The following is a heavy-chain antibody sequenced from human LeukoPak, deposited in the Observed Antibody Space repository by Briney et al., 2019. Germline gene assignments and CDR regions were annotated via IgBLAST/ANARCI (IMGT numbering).Heavy chain of an antibody. Sequence: ASMKVSRKASGYTFTSYGIGWVRQAPGQGLEWMGWISAYNGNTNYAQKLQGRVTMTTDTSTSTAYMELRSLRSDDTAVYYCARDSGSFFQHWGQGTLVTVSS. J-gene: IGHJ1*01. D-gene: IGHD1-26*01. CDR1: GYTFTSYG. CDR3: ARDSGSFFQH. V-gene: IGHV1-18*01. CDR2: ISAYNGNT.